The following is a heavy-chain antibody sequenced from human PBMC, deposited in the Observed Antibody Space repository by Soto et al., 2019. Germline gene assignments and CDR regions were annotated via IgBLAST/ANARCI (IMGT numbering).Heavy chain of an antibody. V-gene: IGHV4-4*02. J-gene: IGHJ4*02. CDR2: VYRTGST. D-gene: IGHD6-13*01. CDR1: GGSISPSNW. Sequence: QVQLQESGPGLVKPSGTLSLTCAVSGGSISPSNWWSWVRQPPGKGLEWIGEVYRTGSTNYNPSLESRLSISVDKSKNQFSLMLTSVTAADAAVYYCARARATIAAAAIFDCWGEGTLVTVSS. CDR3: ARARATIAAAAIFDC.